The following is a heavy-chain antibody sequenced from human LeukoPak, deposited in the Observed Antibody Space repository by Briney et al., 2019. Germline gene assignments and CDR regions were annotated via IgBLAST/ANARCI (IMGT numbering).Heavy chain of an antibody. Sequence: GGSLRLSCAGSGFIFSNYSMHWVRQAPAKGLEWVAFIRYDGNKKYYADSVKGRFTISRDNSKNTLFLQMNILRDEDTAVYYCMKDVPNHDYWGQGTLVTVTS. J-gene: IGHJ4*02. CDR3: MKDVPNHDY. CDR1: GFIFSNYS. CDR2: IRYDGNKK. V-gene: IGHV3-30*02. D-gene: IGHD1-14*01.